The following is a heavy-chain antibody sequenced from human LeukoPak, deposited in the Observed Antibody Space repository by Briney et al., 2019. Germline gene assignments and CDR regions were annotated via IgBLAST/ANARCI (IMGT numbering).Heavy chain of an antibody. CDR2: ISHDEGT. CDR3: ARGPDSRQAGY. V-gene: IGHV4-34*01. J-gene: IGHJ4*02. CDR1: GESFTDYH. D-gene: IGHD1-14*01. Sequence: SETLSLTCDIYGESFTDYHLSWTRQSPGKALEWIGEISHDEGTNYDPSLRSRVTISLDMSQKQFALKLASVSAADTAVYYCARGPDSRQAGYWGPGTLVTVSS.